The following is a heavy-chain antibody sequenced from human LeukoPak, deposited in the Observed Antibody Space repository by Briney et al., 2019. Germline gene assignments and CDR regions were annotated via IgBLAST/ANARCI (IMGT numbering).Heavy chain of an antibody. CDR3: ARVAAAAGTVY. J-gene: IGHJ4*02. D-gene: IGHD6-13*01. V-gene: IGHV4-39*07. Sequence: KPSETLSLTCTVSGGSISSSSYYWGWIRQPPGKGLEWIGSIYYSGSTYYNPSLKSRVTISVDTSKNQFSLKLSSVTAADTAVYYCARVAAAAGTVYWGQGTLVTVSS. CDR1: GGSISSSSYY. CDR2: IYYSGST.